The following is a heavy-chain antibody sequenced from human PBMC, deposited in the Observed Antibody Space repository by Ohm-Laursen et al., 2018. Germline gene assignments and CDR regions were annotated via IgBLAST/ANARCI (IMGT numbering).Heavy chain of an antibody. CDR3: AREMRGMCHDRSGNYMSPGPDY. CDR1: GFNFSEFY. Sequence: SLRLSCAAPGFNFSEFYMSWIRQAPGKGLEWISYISATGNTRYYEDSLKGRITIFRDNAKKLLYLQMHSLRAEDTAVYYCAREMRGMCHDRSGNYMSPGPDYWGQGTLVTVSS. CDR2: ISATGNTR. J-gene: IGHJ4*02. V-gene: IGHV3-11*01. D-gene: IGHD3-22*01.